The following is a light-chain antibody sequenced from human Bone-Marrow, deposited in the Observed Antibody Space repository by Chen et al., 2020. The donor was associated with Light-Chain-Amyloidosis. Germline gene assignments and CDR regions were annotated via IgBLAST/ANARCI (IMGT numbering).Light chain of an antibody. V-gene: IGLV2-14*01. CDR2: ELT. J-gene: IGLJ1*01. CDR3: SSYTITNTLV. Sequence: QSALTQPASVSGSPGQSITISCTGTISDVGGDNPVSWFQQHPVKAPKLIIYELTNRPSWVPDRFSSSKSDNTASLTISGRQTEDEADYFCSSYTITNTLVFGSGTRVTVL. CDR1: ISDVGGDNP.